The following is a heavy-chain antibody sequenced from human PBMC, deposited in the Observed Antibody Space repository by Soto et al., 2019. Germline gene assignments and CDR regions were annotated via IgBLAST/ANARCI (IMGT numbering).Heavy chain of an antibody. V-gene: IGHV1-69*13. D-gene: IGHD2-15*01. CDR3: ARSGGLDRDFNY. CDR1: GGTFSSDS. CDR2: IIPMFDTP. Sequence: SVKVSCKASGGTFSSDSFSWVRQAPGQGLEWMGGIIPMFDTPIYAQKFQDRVTITADESTSTAYMQLSSLRSGDAAVYYCARSGGLDRDFNYWGQGSLVTVSS. J-gene: IGHJ4*02.